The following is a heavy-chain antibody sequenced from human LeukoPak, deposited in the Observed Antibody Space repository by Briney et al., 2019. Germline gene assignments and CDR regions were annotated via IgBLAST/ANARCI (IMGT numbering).Heavy chain of an antibody. Sequence: EPGGSLRLSCVASGFSISSHWMSWVRQAPGKGLEWVASLKEDVSARNLVDSVKGRFTISTDNAKNSLFLQMNSLGDEDTAVYYCVRDAVTAYWSQGTLVTVSS. V-gene: IGHV3-7*01. D-gene: IGHD1-14*01. CDR2: LKEDVSAR. CDR1: GFSISSHW. J-gene: IGHJ4*02. CDR3: VRDAVTAY.